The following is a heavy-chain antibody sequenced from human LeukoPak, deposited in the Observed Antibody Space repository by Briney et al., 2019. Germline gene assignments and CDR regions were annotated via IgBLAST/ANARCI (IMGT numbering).Heavy chain of an antibody. CDR1: GFTFSSYG. CDR3: AKGWFYDFWSGFYYYYYMDV. D-gene: IGHD3-3*01. V-gene: IGHV3-30*02. CDR2: IRYDGSNK. J-gene: IGHJ6*03. Sequence: PGGSLRLSCAASGFTFSSYGMHWVRQAPGKGLERVAFIRYDGSNKYYADSVKGRFTISRDNSKNTLYLQMNSLRAEDTAVYYCAKGWFYDFWSGFYYYYYMDVWGKGTTVTVSS.